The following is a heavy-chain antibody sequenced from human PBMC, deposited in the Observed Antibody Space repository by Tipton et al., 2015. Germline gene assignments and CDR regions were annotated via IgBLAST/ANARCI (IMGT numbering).Heavy chain of an antibody. V-gene: IGHV4-4*02. CDR3: ARDGGVGYYDRTGLDT. J-gene: IGHJ4*02. CDR2: IYHSGRT. CDR1: GDSISTSHW. Sequence: TLSLTCNVSGDSISTSHWWTWVRQPPGKGLEWIGEIYHSGRTNLKASLTSRATISLDKSKNHFSLTLSAVTAADTAVYYCARDGGVGYYDRTGLDTWGQGTLVTVSS. D-gene: IGHD3-22*01.